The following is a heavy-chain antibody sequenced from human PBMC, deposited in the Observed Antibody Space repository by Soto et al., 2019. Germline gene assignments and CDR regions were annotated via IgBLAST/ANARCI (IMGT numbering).Heavy chain of an antibody. CDR2: IYYSGST. CDR1: GGSISSGCYY. D-gene: IGHD3-16*01. J-gene: IGHJ4*02. Sequence: SETLSLTCTVSGGSISSGCYYWSWIRQHPGKGLEWIGYIYYSGSTYYNPSLKSRVTISVDTSKNQFSLKLSSVTAADTAVYYCAGAFGGVIPGYWGQGTLVTVSS. V-gene: IGHV4-31*03. CDR3: AGAFGGVIPGY.